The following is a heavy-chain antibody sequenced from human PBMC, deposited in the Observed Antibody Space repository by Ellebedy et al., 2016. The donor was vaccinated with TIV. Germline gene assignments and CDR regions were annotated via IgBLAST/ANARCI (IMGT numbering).Heavy chain of an antibody. CDR2: SSWNSGSI. D-gene: IGHD2-2*01. CDR1: GFTFDDYA. V-gene: IGHV3-9*03. Sequence: GESLKISCAASGFTFDDYAMHWVRQAPGKGLERVSGSSWNSGSIGYADSVKGRFTITRDNAKNSLYLQMNSLRAEDMALHYCAKGVVGDPYYYGMDVWGQGTTVTVSS. J-gene: IGHJ6*02. CDR3: AKGVVGDPYYYGMDV.